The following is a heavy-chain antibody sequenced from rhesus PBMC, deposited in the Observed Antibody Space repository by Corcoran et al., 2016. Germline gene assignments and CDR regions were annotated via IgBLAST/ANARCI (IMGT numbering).Heavy chain of an antibody. D-gene: IGHD3-3*01. J-gene: IGHJ4*01. CDR3: AREDIWTGYYNNGFDY. CDR1: GYSISSNY. V-gene: IGHV4S14*01. Sequence: QVQLQESGPGLVKPSETLSLTCAVSGYSISSNYWNWIRQPTGKGLEWIGSSYGSGGSTYLHPSLKSRVTLSVDPSKNQFSLKLSSVTAADTALYYCAREDIWTGYYNNGFDYWGQGVLVTVSS. CDR2: SYGSGGST.